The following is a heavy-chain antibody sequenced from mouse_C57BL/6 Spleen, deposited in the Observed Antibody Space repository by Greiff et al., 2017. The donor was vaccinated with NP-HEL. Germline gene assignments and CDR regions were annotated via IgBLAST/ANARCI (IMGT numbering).Heavy chain of an antibody. D-gene: IGHD2-3*01. Sequence: QVQLQQPGAELVKPGASVKLSCKASGYTFTSYWMHWVKQRPGQGLEWIGMIHPNSGSTNYNEKFKSKATLTVDKSSSTAYMQLSSLTSEDSAVYYCARGDGYYFYAMDYWGQGTSVTVSS. J-gene: IGHJ4*01. CDR3: ARGDGYYFYAMDY. CDR2: IHPNSGST. V-gene: IGHV1-64*01. CDR1: GYTFTSYW.